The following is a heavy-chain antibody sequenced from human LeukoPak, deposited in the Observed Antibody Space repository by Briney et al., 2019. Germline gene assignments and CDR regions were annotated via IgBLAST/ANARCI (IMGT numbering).Heavy chain of an antibody. CDR2: ISSSSSYT. CDR1: GFTFSGYY. Sequence: GGSLRLSCAASGFTFSGYYMSRIRQAPGKGLEWVSYISSSSSYTNYADSVKGRFTISRDNAKNSLYPQMNSLRAEDTAVYYCARGLVNTPPFYYWGQGTLVTVSS. V-gene: IGHV3-11*06. CDR3: ARGLVNTPPFYY. D-gene: IGHD3/OR15-3a*01. J-gene: IGHJ4*02.